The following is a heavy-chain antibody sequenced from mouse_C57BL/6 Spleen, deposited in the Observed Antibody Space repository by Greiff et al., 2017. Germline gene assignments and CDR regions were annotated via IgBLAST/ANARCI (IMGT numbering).Heavy chain of an antibody. CDR3: TTYGNWNYFDY. J-gene: IGHJ2*01. CDR2: ISSGGDYI. V-gene: IGHV5-9-1*02. Sequence: EVQVVESGEGLVKPGGSLKLSCAASGFTFSSYAMSWVRQTPEKRLAWVAYISSGGDYIYYADTVKGRFTSSRDNARNTLYLQMSSLKSEDTAMYYCTTYGNWNYFDYWGQGTTLTVSA. CDR1: GFTFSSYA. D-gene: IGHD2-1*01.